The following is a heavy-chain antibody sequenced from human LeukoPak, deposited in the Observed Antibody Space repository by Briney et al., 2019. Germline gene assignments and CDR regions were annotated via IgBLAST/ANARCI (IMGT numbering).Heavy chain of an antibody. J-gene: IGHJ3*02. CDR2: ISGSGGST. V-gene: IGHV3-23*01. CDR1: GFTFSSYV. Sequence: GGSLRLSCAASGFTFSSYVMSRVRQAPRKGLEWVSVISGSGGSTYYADSVKGRFTISRDNSKNTLYLQMNSLRAEDTAVYYCAKEGDGGVSAFDIWGQGTMVTVSS. D-gene: IGHD3-16*01. CDR3: AKEGDGGVSAFDI.